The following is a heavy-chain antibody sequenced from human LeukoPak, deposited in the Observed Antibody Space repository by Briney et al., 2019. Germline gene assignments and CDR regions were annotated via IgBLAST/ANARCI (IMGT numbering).Heavy chain of an antibody. Sequence: PGGPLRLSCSASGFTFSTHAMHWVRQAPGKGLESVSTISSNGGSTYYADSVKGRFTISRDNSKNTLYLQMNSLRAEDTAVYYCARGETHWGQGTLVTVSS. CDR3: ARGETH. CDR2: ISSNGGST. J-gene: IGHJ4*02. CDR1: GFTFSTHA. D-gene: IGHD1-26*01. V-gene: IGHV3-64*04.